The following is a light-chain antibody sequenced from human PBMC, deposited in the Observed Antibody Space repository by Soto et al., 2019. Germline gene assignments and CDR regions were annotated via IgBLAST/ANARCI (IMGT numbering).Light chain of an antibody. CDR1: RSVSSY. CDR3: QQRSNWPIT. J-gene: IGKJ5*01. Sequence: EIVLTQSPATLSLSPGESATLSCRATRSVSSYLAWYQQKPGQAPRLLIYDASSRPTDIPARFSGSGSGTDFTLTISSLEPEDFALYYCQQRSNWPITVGQ. V-gene: IGKV3-11*01. CDR2: DAS.